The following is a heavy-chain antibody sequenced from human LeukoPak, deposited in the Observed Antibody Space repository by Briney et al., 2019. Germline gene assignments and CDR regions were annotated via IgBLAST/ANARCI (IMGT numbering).Heavy chain of an antibody. Sequence: ASVKVSCKASGYTFTSYYMHWVRQAPGQGLEWMGVINPSGGSTSYAQKFQGRVTMTRDTSTSTVYMELSSLRFEDTAVYYCARGPRVVYYDSSGYYYGPFDYWGQGTLVTVSS. CDR3: ARGPRVVYYDSSGYYYGPFDY. V-gene: IGHV1-46*01. CDR2: INPSGGST. CDR1: GYTFTSYY. D-gene: IGHD3-22*01. J-gene: IGHJ4*02.